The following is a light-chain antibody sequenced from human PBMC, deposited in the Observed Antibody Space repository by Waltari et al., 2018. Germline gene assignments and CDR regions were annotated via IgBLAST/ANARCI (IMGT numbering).Light chain of an antibody. Sequence: QSALTQPASVSGSPGQSITISCTGTSSDVGGHPYVSWYQQHPGAAPKLIIYDVSSRPSGVSPRFSASRFGNTASLTISGLRTEDEADYYCSSYSSVTNVVFGGGTKLTV. CDR2: DVS. V-gene: IGLV2-14*01. CDR3: SSYSSVTNVV. J-gene: IGLJ2*01. CDR1: SSDVGGHPY.